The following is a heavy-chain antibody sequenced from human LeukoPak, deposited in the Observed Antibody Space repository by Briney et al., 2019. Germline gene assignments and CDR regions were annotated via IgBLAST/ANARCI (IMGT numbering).Heavy chain of an antibody. CDR1: GGSISGYY. CDR3: ARDPGYTLEDGAFDI. Sequence: SETLSLTCTVSGGSISGYYWSWIRQPAGKGLEWIGRIYTSGSTNYNPSLKSRVTMSVDTSKNQFSLKLSSVTAADTAVYYCARDPGYTLEDGAFDIWGQGTMVTVSS. CDR2: IYTSGST. V-gene: IGHV4-4*07. D-gene: IGHD5-18*01. J-gene: IGHJ3*02.